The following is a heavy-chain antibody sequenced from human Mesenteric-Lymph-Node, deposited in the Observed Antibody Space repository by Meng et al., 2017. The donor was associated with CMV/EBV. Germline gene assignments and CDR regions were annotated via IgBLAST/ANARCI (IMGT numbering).Heavy chain of an antibody. Sequence: ASVKVSCKASGYTFTSYDINWVRQATGQGLEWMGWMNPYSGNTGYAQKFQGRVTMTRNTSISTAYMEVSSLRSDDTAVYYFARRGGAGSGPKEPDYWGQGTLVTVSS. J-gene: IGHJ4*02. CDR3: ARRGGAGSGPKEPDY. CDR2: MNPYSGNT. D-gene: IGHD3-10*01. CDR1: GYTFTSYD. V-gene: IGHV1-8*01.